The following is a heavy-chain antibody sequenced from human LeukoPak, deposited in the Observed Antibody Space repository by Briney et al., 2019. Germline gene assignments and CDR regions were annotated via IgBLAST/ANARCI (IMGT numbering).Heavy chain of an antibody. J-gene: IGHJ5*02. Sequence: SETLSFTCAVYGGSFSGYYWSWIRQPPGKGLEWIGEINHSGSTNYNPSLKSRVTISVDTSKNQFSLKLSSVTAADTAVYYCARGRGFDPWGQGTLVTVSS. CDR3: ARGRGFDP. V-gene: IGHV4-34*01. CDR1: GGSFSGYY. CDR2: INHSGST.